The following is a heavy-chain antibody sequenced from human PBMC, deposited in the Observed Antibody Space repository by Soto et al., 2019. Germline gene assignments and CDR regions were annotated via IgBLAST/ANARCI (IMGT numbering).Heavy chain of an antibody. CDR1: GFTFSTYS. CDR2: ISSSSSYI. D-gene: IGHD3-22*01. CDR3: ARYDSSCYDWPYYYYGMDV. J-gene: IGHJ6*02. V-gene: IGHV3-21*01. Sequence: EVQLVESGGGLVKPGGSLRLSCAASGFTFSTYSMNWVRQAPGKGLEWVSSISSSSSYIYYADSVKGRFTISRDNAKNHLYLQMNRLRAEDTAVYYCARYDSSCYDWPYYYYGMDVWGQGTTVTVSS.